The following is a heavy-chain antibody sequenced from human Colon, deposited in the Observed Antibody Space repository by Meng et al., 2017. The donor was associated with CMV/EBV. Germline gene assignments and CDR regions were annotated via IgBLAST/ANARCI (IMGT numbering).Heavy chain of an antibody. D-gene: IGHD5-12*01. V-gene: IGHV4-39*07. J-gene: IGHJ4*02. CDR3: ARVKWQRFVDF. CDR1: GDSTSSSIYY. Sequence: CTVSGDSTSSSIYYWGWVRQPPGKGLEWIGTVFHTGSSSYNESLSGRASISIDTSRNHFSLSLKSVTAADTGVYFCARVKWQRFVDFWGQGMLVTVSS. CDR2: VFHTGSS.